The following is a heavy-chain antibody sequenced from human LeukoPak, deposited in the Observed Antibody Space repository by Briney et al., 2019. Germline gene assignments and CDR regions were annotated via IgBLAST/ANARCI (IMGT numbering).Heavy chain of an antibody. D-gene: IGHD6-13*01. CDR2: IYYSGST. V-gene: IGHV4-59*01. Sequence: SETLSLTCTVSGGSISSYYWSWIRQPPGKGLEWIGYIYYSGSTNYNPSLKSRVTISVDTSKNQFSLKLSSVTAADTAVYYCARGSSWYSGYYFDHWGQGTLVTVSS. CDR3: ARGSSWYSGYYFDH. CDR1: GGSISSYY. J-gene: IGHJ4*02.